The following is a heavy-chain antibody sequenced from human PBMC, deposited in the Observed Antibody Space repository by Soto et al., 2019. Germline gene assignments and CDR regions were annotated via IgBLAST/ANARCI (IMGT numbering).Heavy chain of an antibody. V-gene: IGHV4-30-2*01. D-gene: IGHD5-12*01. CDR3: AAGGGLPRYC. CDR1: GGSISSGGYS. J-gene: IGHJ4*02. CDR2: IYHSGST. Sequence: QLQLQESGSGLVKPSQTLSLTCAVSGGSISSGGYSWSWIRQPPGKGLEWIGYIYHSGSTYYNPCLRSRGTISGDRSKNQFSLRRGSVTAADTAVYDCAAGGGLPRYCWGQGTLVTVSS.